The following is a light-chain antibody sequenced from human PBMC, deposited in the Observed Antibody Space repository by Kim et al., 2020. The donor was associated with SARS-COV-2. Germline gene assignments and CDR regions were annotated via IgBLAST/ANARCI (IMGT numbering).Light chain of an antibody. Sequence: GQKVTLSGAGSSSNIANNYVSWYQQLPGTAPKLLIYDNNKRPSGIPDRFSGSKSGTSATLGITGLQTGDEADYYCGTWDSSLSAGVFGGGTQLTVL. V-gene: IGLV1-51*01. J-gene: IGLJ3*02. CDR2: DNN. CDR1: SSNIANNY. CDR3: GTWDSSLSAGV.